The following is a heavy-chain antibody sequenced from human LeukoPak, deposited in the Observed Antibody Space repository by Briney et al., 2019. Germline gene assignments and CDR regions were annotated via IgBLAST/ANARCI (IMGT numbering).Heavy chain of an antibody. D-gene: IGHD4-17*01. CDR3: ARVPDYGDRGDSFDI. V-gene: IGHV4-30-4*01. J-gene: IGHJ3*02. CDR1: GASISRGNYY. CDR2: IYNRGST. Sequence: SQTLSLTCTVFGASISRGNYYWSWIRQPPGKGLDWNGYIYNRGSTYYNPSLQSRVTISVDTSNNQFSLKLRSVTAADTAVYYWARVPDYGDRGDSFDIWGQGTMVTVSS.